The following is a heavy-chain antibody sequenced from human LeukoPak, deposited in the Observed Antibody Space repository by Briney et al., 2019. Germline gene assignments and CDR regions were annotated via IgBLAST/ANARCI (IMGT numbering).Heavy chain of an antibody. J-gene: IGHJ6*02. V-gene: IGHV3-30*03. CDR2: ITHDGSNK. CDR1: GFTFSSYG. Sequence: GRSLRLSCAASGFTFSSYGMHWVRQAPGKGLEWVAIITHDGSNKYNADSVEGRFTISRDNSKNTLHLQMNSLRAEDTAVYYCARGRFYGDYIDYYFYGMDVWGQGTTVTVSS. D-gene: IGHD4-17*01. CDR3: ARGRFYGDYIDYYFYGMDV.